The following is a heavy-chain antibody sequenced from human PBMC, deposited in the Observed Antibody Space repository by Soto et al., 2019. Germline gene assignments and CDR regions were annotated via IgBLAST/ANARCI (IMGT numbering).Heavy chain of an antibody. J-gene: IGHJ4*02. V-gene: IGHV1-8*01. CDR2: MQHSSGRT. D-gene: IGHD1-26*01. CDR1: GYSFTSLD. CDR3: ARGVTAGVDY. Sequence: QGQLVQSGAEVREPGASVKVSCKASGYSFTSLDINWVRQTTGQGLEWMGWMQHSSGRTGYAQKFQGRVTMTRDTSINTAYMELSSLKSDDTAFYYCARGVTAGVDYWGQGTLVTVSS.